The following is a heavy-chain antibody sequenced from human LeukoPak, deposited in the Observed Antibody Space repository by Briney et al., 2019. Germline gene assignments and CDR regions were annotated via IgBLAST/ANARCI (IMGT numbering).Heavy chain of an antibody. CDR2: IYYGGST. D-gene: IGHD1-26*01. CDR1: GGSISSGDSY. V-gene: IGHV4-30-4*08. J-gene: IGHJ4*02. CDR3: AREWEPYYFDY. Sequence: PSETLSLSCTVSGGSISSGDSYWSWIPQPPRKGLVWIVYIYYGGSTYYNPSLKSRVTISVDTSKNQFSLKLSSVTAADAAVYYCAREWEPYYFDYWGQGTLVTVSS.